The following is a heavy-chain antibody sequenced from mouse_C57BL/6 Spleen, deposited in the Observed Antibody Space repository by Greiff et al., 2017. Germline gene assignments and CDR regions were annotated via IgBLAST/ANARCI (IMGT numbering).Heavy chain of an antibody. J-gene: IGHJ3*01. V-gene: IGHV1-9*01. D-gene: IGHD4-1*01. CDR3: ARHWDQAWFAY. CDR2: ILPGSGSP. Sequence: QVQLKESGAELMKPGASVKLSCKATGYTFTGYWIEWVKQRPGHGLEWIGEILPGSGSPNYNAKFKGKATLTADTSTNTSYMQLSSLTTEDSAIYYCARHWDQAWFAYWGQGTLVTVSA. CDR1: GYTFTGYW.